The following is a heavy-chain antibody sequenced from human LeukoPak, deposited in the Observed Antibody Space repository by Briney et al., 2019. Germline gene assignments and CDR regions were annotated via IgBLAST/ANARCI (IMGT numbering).Heavy chain of an antibody. J-gene: IGHJ4*02. CDR1: GFTFSGSA. CDR2: IRSKANSYAT. D-gene: IGHD1-1*01. Sequence: GGSLRLSCAASGFTFSGSAMPWVRQASGKGLEWVGRIRSKANSYATAYAASVKGRFTISRDDSKNTAYLQMNSLKTEDTAVYYCTTTTSREDYWGQGTLVTVSS. CDR3: TTTTSREDY. V-gene: IGHV3-73*01.